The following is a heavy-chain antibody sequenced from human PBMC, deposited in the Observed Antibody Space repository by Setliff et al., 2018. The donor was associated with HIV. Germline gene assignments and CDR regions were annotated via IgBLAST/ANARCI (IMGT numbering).Heavy chain of an antibody. Sequence: SVKVSCKASGGTFSSYAISWVRQAPGQGLEWMGGIIPIFGTANYAQKFQGRVTITADESTSTAYMELSSLRSEDTAVYYCARGPSVFGVAFYYYYYMGVWGKGTTVTVSS. V-gene: IGHV1-69*13. D-gene: IGHD3-3*01. CDR1: GGTFSSYA. CDR2: IIPIFGTA. J-gene: IGHJ6*03. CDR3: ARGPSVFGVAFYYYYYMGV.